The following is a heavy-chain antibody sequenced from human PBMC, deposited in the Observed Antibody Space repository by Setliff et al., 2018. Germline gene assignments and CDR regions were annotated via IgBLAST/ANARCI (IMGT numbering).Heavy chain of an antibody. J-gene: IGHJ4*02. V-gene: IGHV1-46*01. Sequence: GASVKVSCKASGYTFTTYYMHWVRQAPGQGLEWMGVINPGDGSTTYAQKFQGRVKMTRDTFTNTVYMQLNSLRFEDRAVYYCARENTAKNFWGEESDYWGQGTLVTVS. CDR3: ARENTAKNFWGEESDY. CDR2: INPGDGST. CDR1: GYTFTTYY. D-gene: IGHD3-3*01.